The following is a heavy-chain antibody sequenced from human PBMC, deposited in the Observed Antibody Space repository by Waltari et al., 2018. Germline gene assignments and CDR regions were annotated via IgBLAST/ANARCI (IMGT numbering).Heavy chain of an antibody. CDR3: AKDAFGNTYLDF. V-gene: IGHV3-30*02. J-gene: IGHJ4*02. CDR2: IWFDGSDK. Sequence: QVNLVESGGGVVQPGGSLRRSCATSGFPFRNFGMPWVRQAPGKGLEWVALIWFDGSDKFYADSVRGRFTISRDNSARTLYLDMDSLRLDDTAMYYCAKDAFGNTYLDFWGQGTLVTVSS. D-gene: IGHD2-2*02. CDR1: GFPFRNFG.